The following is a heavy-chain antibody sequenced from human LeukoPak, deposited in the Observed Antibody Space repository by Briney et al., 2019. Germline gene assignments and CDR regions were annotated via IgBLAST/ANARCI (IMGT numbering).Heavy chain of an antibody. Sequence: GGSLRLSCAASGFTFSSYGMHWVRQAPGKGLEWVAVIWYDGSNKYYADSVKGRFTISRDNSKNTLYLQMNSLRAEDTAVYYCARGGDYVWGSYLGWFDPWGQGTLVTVSS. D-gene: IGHD3-16*02. V-gene: IGHV3-33*01. CDR1: GFTFSSYG. J-gene: IGHJ5*02. CDR3: ARGGDYVWGSYLGWFDP. CDR2: IWYDGSNK.